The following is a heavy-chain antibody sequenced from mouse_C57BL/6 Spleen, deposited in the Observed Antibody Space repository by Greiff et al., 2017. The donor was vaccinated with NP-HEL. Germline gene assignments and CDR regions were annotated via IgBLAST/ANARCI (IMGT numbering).Heavy chain of an antibody. J-gene: IGHJ2*01. Sequence: VQLQQSGPELVKPGASVKIPCKASGYTFTDYNMDWVKQSHGKSLEWIGDINPNNGGTIYNQKFKGKATLTVDKSSSTAYMELRSLTSEDTAVYYCAREDLSGSRGGYWGQGTTLTVSS. CDR1: GYTFTDYN. CDR2: INPNNGGT. D-gene: IGHD1-1*01. CDR3: AREDLSGSRGGY. V-gene: IGHV1-18*01.